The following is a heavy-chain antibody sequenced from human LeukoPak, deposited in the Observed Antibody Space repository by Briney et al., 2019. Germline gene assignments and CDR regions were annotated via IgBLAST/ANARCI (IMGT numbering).Heavy chain of an antibody. J-gene: IGHJ4*02. CDR3: ARVVNYRGDDY. D-gene: IGHD1-7*01. CDR1: GGSFSGYY. Sequence: PSETLSPTCAVYGGSFSGYYWSWIRQPPGKGLEWIGEINHSGSTNYNPSLKSRVTISVDTSKNQFSLKLSSVTAADTAVYYCARVVNYRGDDYWGQGTLVTVSS. V-gene: IGHV4-34*01. CDR2: INHSGST.